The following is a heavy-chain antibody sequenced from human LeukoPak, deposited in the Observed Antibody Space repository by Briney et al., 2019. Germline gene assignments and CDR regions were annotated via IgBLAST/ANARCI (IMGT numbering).Heavy chain of an antibody. J-gene: IGHJ4*02. Sequence: PGGSLRLSCAASGFTFSSYEMNWVRQAPGKGLEWVSYISSSGSTIYYADSVKGRFTISRDNAKNSLYLQMNSLRAEDTAVYYCARLYSSSWDRFDYWGQGTLVTVSS. CDR1: GFTFSSYE. CDR2: ISSSGSTI. CDR3: ARLYSSSWDRFDY. D-gene: IGHD6-13*01. V-gene: IGHV3-48*03.